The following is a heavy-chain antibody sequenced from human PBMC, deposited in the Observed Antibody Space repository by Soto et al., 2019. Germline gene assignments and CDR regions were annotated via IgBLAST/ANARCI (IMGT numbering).Heavy chain of an antibody. J-gene: IGHJ5*02. D-gene: IGHD3-16*01. V-gene: IGHV4-59*01. Sequence: QVQLQESGPGLVKPSETLSLTCTVSGGSISSYYWSWIRQPPGKGLEWIGYIYYSGSTNYNPSLKCRVTISVDTSKNQFSLKLSSVTAADTAVYYCAGTPFGWGIWFDPWGQGTLVTVSS. CDR1: GGSISSYY. CDR3: AGTPFGWGIWFDP. CDR2: IYYSGST.